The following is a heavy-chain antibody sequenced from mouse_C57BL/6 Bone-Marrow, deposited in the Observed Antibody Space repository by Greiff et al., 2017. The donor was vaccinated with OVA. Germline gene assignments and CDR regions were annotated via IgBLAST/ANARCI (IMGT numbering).Heavy chain of an antibody. V-gene: IGHV3-6*01. CDR1: GYSITSGYY. CDR3: ARRHYGDY. D-gene: IGHD1-2*01. J-gene: IGHJ4*01. Sequence: EVQLQESGPGLVKPSQSLSLTCSVTGYSITSGYYWNWIRQFPGNKLEWMGYISYDGSNNYNPSLKNRLSITRDTSKNQFFLKLNSVTTEDTATYYCARRHYGDYWGQGTSVTVSS. CDR2: ISYDGSN.